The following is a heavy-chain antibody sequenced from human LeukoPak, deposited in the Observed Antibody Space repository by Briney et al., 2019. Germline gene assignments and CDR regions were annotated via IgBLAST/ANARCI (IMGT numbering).Heavy chain of an antibody. D-gene: IGHD6-19*01. Sequence: SQTLSLTCAISGDSVSSNSAAWTWIRQSPSRGLEWLGRTYYRSKWYKDYAVSVKSRITINPDTSKNQFSLQLNSVTPEDTAVYYCARAAIAVAGFLDYWGQGTLVTVSS. CDR1: GDSVSSNSAA. J-gene: IGHJ4*02. V-gene: IGHV6-1*01. CDR2: TYYRSKWYK. CDR3: ARAAIAVAGFLDY.